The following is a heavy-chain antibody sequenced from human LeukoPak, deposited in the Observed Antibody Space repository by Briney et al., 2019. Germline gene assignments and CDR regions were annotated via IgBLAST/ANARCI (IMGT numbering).Heavy chain of an antibody. D-gene: IGHD3-16*01. CDR1: GDIFTSHA. CDR3: ARDPARESRDDYVWGSYFDN. CDR2: IIPRLGTA. J-gene: IGHJ4*02. Sequence: SVKVSCKASGDIFTSHAISWIRQAPDQGLEWMGRIIPRLGTANYARRLHGRVTITADQLTTTAYMELSALTSGDTAVYFCARDPARESRDDYVWGSYFDNWGQGTLVTVST. V-gene: IGHV1-69*13.